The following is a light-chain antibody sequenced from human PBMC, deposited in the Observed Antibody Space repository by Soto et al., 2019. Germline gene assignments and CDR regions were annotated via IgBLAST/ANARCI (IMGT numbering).Light chain of an antibody. CDR2: GAS. V-gene: IGKV3-15*01. CDR1: QSVTSN. J-gene: IGKJ1*01. CDR3: QQYNNWPWT. Sequence: EIVMTQSPATLSVSPGERATLSCRASQSVTSNLAWYQQKPGQAPRLLIYGASTRATGIPAWFSGSGSGTEYTRTISSLESEDFAVYYCQQYNNWPWTFGQGTKVEIK.